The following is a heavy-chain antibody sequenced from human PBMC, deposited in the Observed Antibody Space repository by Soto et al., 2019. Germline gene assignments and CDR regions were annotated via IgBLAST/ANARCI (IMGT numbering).Heavy chain of an antibody. CDR1: GFTFSSYS. CDR3: ASSWWCGSSCDVGTDQTPGP. J-gene: IGHJ5*02. Sequence: VLLVESGGGLVQPGGSLRLSCAASGFTFSSYSMNWVRQAPGKGLEWVSYISSSSSTIYYEDSVKGRFTITRDNAENSLYLLMSSLRDEDTAVFYCASSWWCGSSCDVGTDQTPGPWGQGTLVTVSS. CDR2: ISSSSSTI. D-gene: IGHD2-8*02. V-gene: IGHV3-48*02.